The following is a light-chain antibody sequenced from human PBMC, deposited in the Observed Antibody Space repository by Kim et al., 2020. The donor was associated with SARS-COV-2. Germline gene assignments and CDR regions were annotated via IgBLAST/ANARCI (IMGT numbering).Light chain of an antibody. Sequence: SPGETATLSCRASQSVSRNYLAWYQPKPGPAPRLLIHGASSRATGIPDRFSGSRSGTDFTLTISRLEPEDFAVYYCQQYGTSPPYTFGQGTKLEI. CDR1: QSVSRNY. CDR3: QQYGTSPPYT. CDR2: GAS. J-gene: IGKJ2*01. V-gene: IGKV3-20*01.